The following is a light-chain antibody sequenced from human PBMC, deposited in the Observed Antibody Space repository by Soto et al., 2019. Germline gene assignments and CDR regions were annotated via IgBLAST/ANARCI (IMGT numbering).Light chain of an antibody. CDR1: QAIGTA. V-gene: IGKV1-17*02. Sequence: DIQMTQSPSTLSASVGDRVTITCRASQAIGTALGWYQQKPGKAPKRLIYAASSLQSGVPSRFSASGSGTDFTLTINNLQPEDFATYYCQQSHTFPITFGQGTRLEIK. CDR2: AAS. CDR3: QQSHTFPIT. J-gene: IGKJ5*01.